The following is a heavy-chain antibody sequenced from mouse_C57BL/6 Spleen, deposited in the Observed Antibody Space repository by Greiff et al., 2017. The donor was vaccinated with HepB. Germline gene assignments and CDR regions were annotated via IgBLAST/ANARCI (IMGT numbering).Heavy chain of an antibody. D-gene: IGHD2-3*01. V-gene: IGHV1-5*01. CDR1: GYTFTSYW. J-gene: IGHJ3*01. CDR3: TRERNYDGYYPFAY. CDR2: IYPGNSDT. Sequence: VQLQQSGTVLARPGASVKMSCKTSGYTFTSYWMHWVKQRPGQGLEWIGAIYPGNSDTSYNQKFKGKAKLTAVTSASTAYMELSSLTNEDSAVYYCTRERNYDGYYPFAYWGQGTLVTVSA.